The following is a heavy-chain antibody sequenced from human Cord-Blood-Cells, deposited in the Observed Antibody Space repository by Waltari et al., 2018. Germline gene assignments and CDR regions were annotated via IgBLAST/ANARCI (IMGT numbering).Heavy chain of an antibody. CDR1: VFTFISYG. J-gene: IGHJ4*02. CDR2: ISYDGSNK. D-gene: IGHD7-27*01. V-gene: IGHV3-30*18. CDR3: AKWPNSVLSYFDY. Sequence: QVQLVESGVGVVQPGWSLSRSCHAVVFTFISYGLHWVRRAPGKGLEWVAVISYDGSNKYYADSVKGRFTISRDNSKNTLYLQMNSLRAEDTAVYYCAKWPNSVLSYFDYWGQGTLVTVSS.